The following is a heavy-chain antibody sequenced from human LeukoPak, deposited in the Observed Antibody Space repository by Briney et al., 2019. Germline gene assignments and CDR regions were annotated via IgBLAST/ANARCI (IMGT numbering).Heavy chain of an antibody. V-gene: IGHV4-4*07. J-gene: IGHJ4*02. CDR1: GGSISSYY. CDR3: ARGGYDSSSNFRIDY. D-gene: IGHD3-22*01. Sequence: SETLSLTCTVSGGSISSYYWSWTRQPAGKGLEWIGRIYTSGGTNYNPSLNSRVTISVDKSKNQFSLKLSSVTAADTAVYYCARGGYDSSSNFRIDYWGQGALVTVSS. CDR2: IYTSGGT.